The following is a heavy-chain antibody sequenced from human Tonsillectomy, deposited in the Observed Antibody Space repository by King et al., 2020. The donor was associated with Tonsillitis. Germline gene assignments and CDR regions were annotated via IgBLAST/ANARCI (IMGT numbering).Heavy chain of an antibody. CDR2: IKSNTDGGTT. D-gene: IGHD6-19*01. J-gene: IGHJ2*01. V-gene: IGHV3-15*01. Sequence: VQLVESGGGLVKPGGSLRLSCAASGFTFSNAWMSWFRQAPGKGLEWVGRIKSNTDGGTTDYAAPVKGRFTISRDDSKNTLYLHMNSLKTEDTAVYYCTTQYTSGWYNWYFDLWGRGTLVTVSS. CDR3: TTQYTSGWYNWYFDL. CDR1: GFTFSNAW.